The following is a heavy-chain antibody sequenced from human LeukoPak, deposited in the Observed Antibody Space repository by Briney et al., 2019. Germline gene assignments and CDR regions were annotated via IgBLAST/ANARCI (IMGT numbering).Heavy chain of an antibody. CDR1: GFSKDYG. V-gene: IGHV3-9*01. CDR2: INWNGGGT. CDR3: AKHLTATNTYIFFGLDV. D-gene: IGHD1-26*01. Sequence: SLRLSCPATGFSKDYGMHWVRQPPGKGLEWVSAINWNGGGTDYADSVKGRFTISRDNAKNSLYLQLSSLRPEDTALYYCAKHLTATNTYIFFGLDVWGQGTSVTVSS. J-gene: IGHJ6*02.